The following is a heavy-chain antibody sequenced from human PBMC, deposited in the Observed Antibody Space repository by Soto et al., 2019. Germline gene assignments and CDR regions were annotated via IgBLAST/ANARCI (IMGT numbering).Heavy chain of an antibody. CDR2: ISYDGSNK. CDR1: GFTFSSYA. V-gene: IGHV3-30-3*01. CDR3: ASNPPEASPSIDY. J-gene: IGHJ4*02. Sequence: GGSLRLSCAASGFTFSSYAMHWVRQAPGKGLEWVAVISYDGSNKYYADSVKGRFTISRDNSKNTLYLQMNSLRAEDTAVYYCASNPPEASPSIDYWGQGTLVTVSS.